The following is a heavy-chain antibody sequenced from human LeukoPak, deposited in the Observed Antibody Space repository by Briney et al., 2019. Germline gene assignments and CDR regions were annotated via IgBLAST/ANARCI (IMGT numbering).Heavy chain of an antibody. Sequence: PSQTLSLTCTVSGGSLSSGGYYWRWIRQHPGTGLEWIGCIYYSGSTYYNSSLKSRVTISVDASKNQFSLKLSSVTAADTAVYYCARVPPADSSSWSAGGTYYFDYWGQGTLVTVSS. CDR3: ARVPPADSSSWSAGGTYYFDY. CDR1: GGSLSSGGYY. V-gene: IGHV4-31*03. D-gene: IGHD6-13*01. J-gene: IGHJ4*02. CDR2: IYYSGST.